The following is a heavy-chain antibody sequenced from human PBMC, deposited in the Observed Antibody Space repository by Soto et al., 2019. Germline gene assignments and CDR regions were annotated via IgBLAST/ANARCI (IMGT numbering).Heavy chain of an antibody. CDR3: AKDLNTVTTSGRRGAIDS. CDR1: GFTFSTYA. V-gene: IGHV3-23*01. CDR2: ISGSGDST. D-gene: IGHD4-17*01. Sequence: EVQLLESGGGLVQPGGSLRLSCAASGFTFSTYAMSWVRQAPGKGLEWVSAISGSGDSTYYADSVKGRFTISRDNPKNTLYLQMNSQRAEDTAVYYCAKDLNTVTTSGRRGAIDSWGQGTLVTVSS. J-gene: IGHJ4*02.